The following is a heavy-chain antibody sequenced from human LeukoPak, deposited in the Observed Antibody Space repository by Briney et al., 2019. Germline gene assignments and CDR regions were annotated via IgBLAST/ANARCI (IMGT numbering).Heavy chain of an antibody. Sequence: ASVKVSCKASGYTFTTFGVTWVRQAPRQGLEWMGWISAYNGDTHYAQKFQGRMTMTTDTSTNTASMELRSLRSDDTAVYYCARKYDSSGYSRWPIGYWGQGTLVTVSS. CDR2: ISAYNGDT. J-gene: IGHJ4*02. CDR1: GYTFTTFG. CDR3: ARKYDSSGYSRWPIGY. D-gene: IGHD3-22*01. V-gene: IGHV1-18*01.